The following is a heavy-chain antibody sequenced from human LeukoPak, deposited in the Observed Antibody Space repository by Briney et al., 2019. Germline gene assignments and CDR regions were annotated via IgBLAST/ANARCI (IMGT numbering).Heavy chain of an antibody. J-gene: IGHJ4*02. V-gene: IGHV3-30*18. CDR3: AKGPHQYYFDY. Sequence: PGRSLRLSCAASGFTFSSYGMPWVRQAPGKGLEWVAVISYDGSNKYYADSVKGRSTISRDNSKNTLYLHMNSLRAEDTAVYFCAKGPHQYYFDYWGQGTLVTVSS. D-gene: IGHD2-2*01. CDR2: ISYDGSNK. CDR1: GFTFSSYG.